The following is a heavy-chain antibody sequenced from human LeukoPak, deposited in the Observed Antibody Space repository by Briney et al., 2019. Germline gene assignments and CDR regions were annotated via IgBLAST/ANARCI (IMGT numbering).Heavy chain of an antibody. J-gene: IGHJ4*02. CDR3: ARDRVSVEWELLTFDY. D-gene: IGHD1-26*01. CDR1: AFPLFVRD. CDR2: IKEDGSEK. Sequence: GGSLRLSCAASAFPLFVRDIYWVRQVPGRGLEWVANIKEDGSEKYYVDSVKGRFTISRDNAKNSLYLQMNSLRAEDTAVYYCARDRVSVEWELLTFDYWGQGTLVTVSS. V-gene: IGHV3-7*01.